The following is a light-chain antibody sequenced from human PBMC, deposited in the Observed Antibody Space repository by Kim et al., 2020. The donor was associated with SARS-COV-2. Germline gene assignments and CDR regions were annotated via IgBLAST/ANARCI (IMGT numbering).Light chain of an antibody. CDR1: QGISSW. Sequence: DIQMTQSPSSVSASVGDRVTITCRASQGISSWLTWYQQKPGKAPQLLIYAASSLQSGVPSRFSGSGFGTDFTLTISSLQPEDFATYYCQQTDTLPITFGQGTRLEIK. CDR3: QQTDTLPIT. V-gene: IGKV1-12*01. J-gene: IGKJ5*01. CDR2: AAS.